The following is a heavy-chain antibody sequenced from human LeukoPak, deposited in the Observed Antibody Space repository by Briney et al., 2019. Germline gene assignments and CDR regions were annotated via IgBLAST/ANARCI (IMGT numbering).Heavy chain of an antibody. V-gene: IGHV4-38-2*02. J-gene: IGHJ4*02. CDR2: IYHSGST. D-gene: IGHD3-10*01. CDR3: AKITMVRGVIIG. CDR1: GYSISSGFY. Sequence: SETLSLTCTVSGYSISSGFYWGWIRQPPGKGLEWIGSIYHSGSTYYNPSLESRVTISVDTSKNQFSLKLSSVTAADTAVYYCAKITMVRGVIIGWGQGTLVTVSS.